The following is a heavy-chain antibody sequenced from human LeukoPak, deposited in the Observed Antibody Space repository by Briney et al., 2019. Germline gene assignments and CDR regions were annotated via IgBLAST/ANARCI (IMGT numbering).Heavy chain of an antibody. V-gene: IGHV3-15*01. CDR1: GFTFSNAW. D-gene: IGHD5-12*01. J-gene: IGHJ4*02. CDR2: IKSKTDGGTT. CDR3: TTKSATIYYFDY. Sequence: GGSLRLSCAASGFTFSNAWMSWVRQAPGKGLEWVGRIKSKTDGGTTDYAAPVKGRFTTSRDDSKNTLYLQMNSLKTEDTAVYYCTTKSATIYYFDYWGQGTLVTVSS.